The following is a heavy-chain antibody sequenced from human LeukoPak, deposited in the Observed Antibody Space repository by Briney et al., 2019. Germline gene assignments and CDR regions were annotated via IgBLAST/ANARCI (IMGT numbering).Heavy chain of an antibody. Sequence: GGSLRLSCAASGFTFITFEMNWVRQAPGKGLEWVSYISSSGGTIYYADSVKGRFTISRDNAKNSLYLQMNSLRAEDAAVYYCARGGGVLRFLEWQSPSYFDYWGEGTLVTVSS. D-gene: IGHD3-3*01. CDR3: ARGGGVLRFLEWQSPSYFDY. J-gene: IGHJ4*02. CDR1: GFTFITFE. CDR2: ISSSGGTI. V-gene: IGHV3-48*03.